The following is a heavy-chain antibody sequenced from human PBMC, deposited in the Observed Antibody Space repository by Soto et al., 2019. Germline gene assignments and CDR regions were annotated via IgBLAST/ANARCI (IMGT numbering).Heavy chain of an antibody. CDR1: GFTFSDYY. CDR3: ARDSKYGSGSYYRHYYYGMDV. V-gene: IGHV3-11*01. CDR2: ISSSGSTI. J-gene: IGHJ6*02. D-gene: IGHD3-10*01. Sequence: PGGSLRLSCAASGFTFSDYYMSWIRQAPGKGLEWVSYISSSGSTIYYADSVKGRFTISRDNAKNSLYLQMNSLRAEDTAVYYCARDSKYGSGSYYRHYYYGMDVWGQGTTVTVSS.